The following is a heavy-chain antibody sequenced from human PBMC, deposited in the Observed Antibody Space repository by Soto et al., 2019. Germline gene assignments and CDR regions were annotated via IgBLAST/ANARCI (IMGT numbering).Heavy chain of an antibody. Sequence: QVQLQVSGPGLVKPSATLSLSCTVSTGSSSSFYWSWIRQPPGKVLEWIGYFFYTGSTNHNPSLKGRVTISLDMSSSQFSLSLTSVTAADTAMYYCARSRDGYNLTPIDQWGQGLLVTVAS. CDR1: TGSSSSFY. D-gene: IGHD5-12*01. CDR3: ARSRDGYNLTPIDQ. CDR2: FFYTGST. V-gene: IGHV4-59*01. J-gene: IGHJ4*02.